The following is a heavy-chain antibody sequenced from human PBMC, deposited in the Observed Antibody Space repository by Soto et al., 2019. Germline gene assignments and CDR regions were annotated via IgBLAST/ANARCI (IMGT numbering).Heavy chain of an antibody. CDR2: ISTSGSTI. D-gene: IGHD6-13*01. V-gene: IGHV3-48*03. CDR1: GFTFSLYE. J-gene: IGHJ6*02. Sequence: EVQLVESGGGLVKPGGSLRLSCAASGFTFSLYEMTWVRQAPGKGLEWLSYISTSGSTIYHADSVKGRFTISRDNAKNSLFLQMNSLRAEDTAVYYCARENSPAGLDVWGQGTTVTVSS. CDR3: ARENSPAGLDV.